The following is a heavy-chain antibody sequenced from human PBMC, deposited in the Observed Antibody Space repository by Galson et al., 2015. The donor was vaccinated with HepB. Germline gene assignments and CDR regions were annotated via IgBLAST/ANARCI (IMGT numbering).Heavy chain of an antibody. V-gene: IGHV3-30*04. Sequence: SLRLSCAASGFTFRTYSMHWVRQAPGKGLECVALISSDGKNKNYADSVKGRFTISTDNSKNTLYLQMDSLRLEDTAVYYCARDDWGSIDYWGQGTLVTVSS. CDR2: ISSDGKNK. CDR1: GFTFRTYS. CDR3: ARDDWGSIDY. J-gene: IGHJ4*02. D-gene: IGHD3-9*01.